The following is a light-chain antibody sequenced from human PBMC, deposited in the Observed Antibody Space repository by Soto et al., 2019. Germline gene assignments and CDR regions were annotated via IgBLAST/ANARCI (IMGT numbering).Light chain of an antibody. V-gene: IGKV3-15*01. Sequence: EVVLTQSPATLSLSPLEIVTLSFMASQSVRSNLAWYQQRPGQSPRLLIYGASTRATGIPARFSGSGSGTEFTLTISSLQSEDFAVYYCQQYNNCPPITFGQGTRLEIK. CDR1: QSVRSN. J-gene: IGKJ5*01. CDR2: GAS. CDR3: QQYNNCPPIT.